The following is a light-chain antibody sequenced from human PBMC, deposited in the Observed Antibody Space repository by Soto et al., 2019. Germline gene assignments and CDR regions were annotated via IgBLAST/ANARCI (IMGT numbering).Light chain of an antibody. CDR1: SSDVGRYNF. CDR2: EVS. CDR3: NSYVGRNNFV. Sequence: QSALTQPPPASGSPGQSVTISCTGTSSDVGRYNFVSWYQQHPGKAPKLMIYEVSKRPSGVPDRFSGSKSGNTASLTVSGLQAEDEAEYYCNSYVGRNNFVFGTGTKVTVL. V-gene: IGLV2-8*01. J-gene: IGLJ1*01.